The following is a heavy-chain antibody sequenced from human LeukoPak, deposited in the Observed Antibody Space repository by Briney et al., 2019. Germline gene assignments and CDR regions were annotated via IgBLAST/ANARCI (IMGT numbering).Heavy chain of an antibody. V-gene: IGHV4-4*07. Sequence: PSETLSLTCTVSGGSISSYYWSWIRQPAGKGLEWIGRIYTSGSTNYNPSLKSRVTMSVDTSKNQFSLKLSSVTAADTAVYYCASYHNWNDVLFFDYWGQGTLVTVSS. CDR2: IYTSGST. J-gene: IGHJ4*02. D-gene: IGHD1-20*01. CDR3: ASYHNWNDVLFFDY. CDR1: GGSISSYY.